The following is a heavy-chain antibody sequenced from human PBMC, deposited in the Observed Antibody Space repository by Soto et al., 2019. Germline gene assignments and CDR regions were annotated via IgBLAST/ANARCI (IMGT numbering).Heavy chain of an antibody. CDR3: ARRGPRLYYYDRGYFDY. V-gene: IGHV4-61*01. J-gene: IGHJ4*02. CDR1: GGSVSSGIYY. D-gene: IGHD3-22*01. CDR2: IYYSGST. Sequence: SETLSLTCTVSGGSVSSGIYYWSWIRQPPGKGLEWIGYIYYSGSTNYNPSLKSRVTISVDTSKNQFSLKLSSVTAADTAVYYCARRGPRLYYYDRGYFDYWGQGTLVTVSS.